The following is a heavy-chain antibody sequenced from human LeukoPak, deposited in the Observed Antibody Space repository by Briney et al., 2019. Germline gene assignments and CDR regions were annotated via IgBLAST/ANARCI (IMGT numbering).Heavy chain of an antibody. D-gene: IGHD6-13*01. CDR1: GFTFSTYG. J-gene: IGHJ4*02. V-gene: IGHV3-30*18. Sequence: PGGSLRLSCAASGFTFSTYGMHWVRQAPGKGLEWVAVISYDGSNKYYADSVKGRSTISRDNSKNTLYLQMNSLRAEDTAVYYCAKKVRTGSSSSWALTSWGQGTLVTVSS. CDR3: AKKVRTGSSSSWALTS. CDR2: ISYDGSNK.